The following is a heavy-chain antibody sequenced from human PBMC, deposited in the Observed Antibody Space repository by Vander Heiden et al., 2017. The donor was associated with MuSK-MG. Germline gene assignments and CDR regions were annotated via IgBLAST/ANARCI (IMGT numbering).Heavy chain of an antibody. CDR3: ARLDYIWGSYRAFGY. Sequence: EVQLVESGGGLVQPGGSLRLSCAASGFTFSSYWMSWVRQAPGKGLEWVANIKQDGSEKYYVDSVKGRFTISRDNAKNSLYLQMNSLRAEDTAVYYCARLDYIWGSYRAFGYWGQGTLVTVSS. D-gene: IGHD3-16*02. CDR2: IKQDGSEK. J-gene: IGHJ4*02. V-gene: IGHV3-7*03. CDR1: GFTFSSYW.